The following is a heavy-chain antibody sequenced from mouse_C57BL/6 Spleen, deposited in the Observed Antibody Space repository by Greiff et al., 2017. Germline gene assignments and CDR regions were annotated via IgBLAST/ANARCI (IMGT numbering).Heavy chain of an antibody. D-gene: IGHD1-1*01. V-gene: IGHV1-82*01. Sequence: VQRVESGPELVKPGASVKISCKASGYAFSSSWMNWVKQRPGKGLEWIGRIYPGDGDTNYNGKFKGKATLTADKSSSTAYMQLSSLTSEDSAVYFCARGGDGSSSWFAYWGQGTLVTVSA. CDR2: IYPGDGDT. CDR3: ARGGDGSSSWFAY. J-gene: IGHJ3*01. CDR1: GYAFSSSW.